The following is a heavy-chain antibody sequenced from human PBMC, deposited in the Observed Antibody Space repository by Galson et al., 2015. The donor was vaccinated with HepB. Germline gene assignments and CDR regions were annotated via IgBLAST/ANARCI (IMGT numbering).Heavy chain of an antibody. V-gene: IGHV3-23*01. Sequence: SLRLSCAASGFNFGSYAMSWVRQAPGKGLQWLSVISSGGDVTYYIDSVKGRFTISRDSSTDTLYLQMSSLKTEDTAVYYCTTGADGAGSWGQGTLVTVSS. J-gene: IGHJ5*02. CDR2: ISSGGDVT. CDR1: GFNFGSYA. CDR3: TTGADGAGS. D-gene: IGHD7-27*01.